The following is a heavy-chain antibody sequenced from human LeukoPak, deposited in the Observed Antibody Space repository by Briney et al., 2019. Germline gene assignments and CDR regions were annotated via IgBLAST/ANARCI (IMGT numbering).Heavy chain of an antibody. CDR2: ISIDGSTT. Sequence: GGSLRLSCAASGFTSSTNWMHWVRHAPGKGLGWVSRISIDGSTTNYADSVKGRFTISRDNAKNTLHLQMNSRRAEDTAVYYCARDIFPYSSRVYGMDVWGQGTTVTVSS. V-gene: IGHV3-74*01. CDR3: ARDIFPYSSRVYGMDV. J-gene: IGHJ6*02. D-gene: IGHD6-13*01. CDR1: GFTSSTNW.